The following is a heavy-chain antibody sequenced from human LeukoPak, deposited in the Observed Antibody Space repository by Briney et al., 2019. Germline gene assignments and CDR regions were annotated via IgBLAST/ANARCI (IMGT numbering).Heavy chain of an antibody. CDR2: ISGSGGNK. J-gene: IGHJ4*02. CDR1: GLRFSTYA. CDR3: AKGGQNFDFWRFDY. Sequence: GGSLRLSCTVSGLRFSTYAMSWVRQAPGKGLEWVSSISGSGGNKYYADSVKGRFTVSRDNSKKTVYLELNSLRAEGRAIYFCAKGGQNFDFWRFDYWGQGTLVTVSS. V-gene: IGHV3-23*01. D-gene: IGHD3-3*01.